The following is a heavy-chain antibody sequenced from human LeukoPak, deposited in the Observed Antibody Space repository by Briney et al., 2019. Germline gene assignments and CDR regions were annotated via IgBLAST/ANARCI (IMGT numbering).Heavy chain of an antibody. D-gene: IGHD5-24*01. V-gene: IGHV5-51*01. CDR3: ARASRDGYNQNFDH. CDR1: GYDFSTYW. J-gene: IGHJ4*02. CDR2: IYPGGSET. Sequence: GESLKISCKGLGYDFSTYWNAWVRQRPGKGLEWMGIIYPGGSETRYDPSFQGQVTISADRSTSTAYLQWSSLRASDTAMYYYARASRDGYNQNFDHWGQGTLVTVSS.